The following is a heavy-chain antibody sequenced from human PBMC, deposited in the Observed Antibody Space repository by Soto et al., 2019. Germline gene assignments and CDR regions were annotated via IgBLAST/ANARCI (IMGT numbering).Heavy chain of an antibody. Sequence: PSETLSLTCSVSGGSISSGGHYWSWIRQHPGKGLEWIGYSSYSGNTYYNPSLKSRITISVDTSKNQFSLKVTSVTAADTAVYYCASYGTSTGTAFDYWGQGSLVTVSS. V-gene: IGHV4-31*03. CDR1: GGSISSGGHY. CDR3: ASYGTSTGTAFDY. D-gene: IGHD1-7*01. CDR2: SSYSGNT. J-gene: IGHJ4*02.